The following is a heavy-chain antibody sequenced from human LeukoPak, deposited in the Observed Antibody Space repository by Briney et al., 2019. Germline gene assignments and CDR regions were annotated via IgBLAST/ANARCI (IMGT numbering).Heavy chain of an antibody. J-gene: IGHJ4*02. V-gene: IGHV4-39*01. D-gene: IGHD3-10*01. Sequence: PSETLSLTCTVSGGSISSSSYYWGWIRQPPGTGLEWIGSIYYSGRINYNPSLKSRATISVDTSKNQFSLKLSSVTAADTAVYYCARLSVGSGSYYLIDYWGQGTLVTVSS. CDR3: ARLSVGSGSYYLIDY. CDR1: GGSISSSSYY. CDR2: IYYSGRI.